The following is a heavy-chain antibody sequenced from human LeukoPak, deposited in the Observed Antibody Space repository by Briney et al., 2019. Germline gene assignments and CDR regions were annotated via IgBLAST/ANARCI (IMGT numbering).Heavy chain of an antibody. CDR3: ARGYSSSWNYFDY. Sequence: SETLSLTCTVSGGSISSYYWSWIRQPPGKGLEWIGYISDTGSTNYNPSLKSRVTVSIDTSKNQFSLKLSSVTAADTAVYYCARGYSSSWNYFDYWGQGTLVTVSS. J-gene: IGHJ4*02. CDR2: ISDTGST. CDR1: GGSISSYY. D-gene: IGHD6-13*01. V-gene: IGHV4-59*01.